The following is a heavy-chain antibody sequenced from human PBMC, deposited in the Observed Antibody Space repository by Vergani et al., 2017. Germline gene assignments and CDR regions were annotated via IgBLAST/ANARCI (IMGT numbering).Heavy chain of an antibody. J-gene: IGHJ6*02. V-gene: IGHV3-21*01. CDR2: ISSSSSYI. D-gene: IGHD2-2*01. Sequence: EVQLVESGGGLVKPGGSLRLSCAASGFTFSSYRMNWVRQAPGKGLEWVSSISSSSSYIYYADSVKGRFTISRDNAKNSLYLQMNSLRAEDTAVYYCAKEGGCSSTSCYFYSYYYYYGMDVWGQGTTVTVSS. CDR1: GFTFSSYR. CDR3: AKEGGCSSTSCYFYSYYYYYGMDV.